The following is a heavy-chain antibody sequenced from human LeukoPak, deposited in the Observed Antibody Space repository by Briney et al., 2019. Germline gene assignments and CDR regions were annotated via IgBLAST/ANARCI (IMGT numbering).Heavy chain of an antibody. CDR3: ARIRNYHLQEAVDI. V-gene: IGHV1-18*01. D-gene: IGHD4-11*01. CDR1: GGTFTSYG. J-gene: IGHJ3*02. CDR2: ISAYNGDT. Sequence: ASVKVSCKASGGTFTSYGFSWVRQAPGQGIEWMGWISAYNGDTKYAQKFLGRVTMTMDTSTNTVYMELMSLRYDDTAMYYCARIRNYHLQEAVDIWGQGTMVTVSS.